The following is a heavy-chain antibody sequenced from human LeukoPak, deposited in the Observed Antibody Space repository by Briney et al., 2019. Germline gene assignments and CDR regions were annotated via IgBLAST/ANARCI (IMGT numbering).Heavy chain of an antibody. CDR1: GGTFSSYA. CDR2: IIPIFGTA. D-gene: IGHD3-16*01. Sequence: ASVKVSCKASGGTFSSYAISWVRQAPGQGLEWMGGIIPIFGTANYAQKFQGRVTITADESTSTAYMELSSLRSEDTAVYYCAREYGKKYYIYVWGSSFGYWGQGTLVTVSS. CDR3: AREYGKKYYIYVWGSSFGY. V-gene: IGHV1-69*13. J-gene: IGHJ4*02.